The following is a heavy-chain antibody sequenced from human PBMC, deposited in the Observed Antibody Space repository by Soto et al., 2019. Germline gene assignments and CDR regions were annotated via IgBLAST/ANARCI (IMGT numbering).Heavy chain of an antibody. CDR1: GFTFSSYA. V-gene: IGHV3-64D*08. CDR3: VNGGYGSGRSYFDY. CDR2: ISSNGGST. J-gene: IGHJ4*02. Sequence: GGSLRLSCSASGFTFSSYAMHWVRQAPGKGLEYVSAISSNGGSTYYADSVKGRFTISRDNSKNTLYLQMSSLRAEDTAVYYCVNGGYGSGRSYFDYWGQGTLVTVSS. D-gene: IGHD3-10*01.